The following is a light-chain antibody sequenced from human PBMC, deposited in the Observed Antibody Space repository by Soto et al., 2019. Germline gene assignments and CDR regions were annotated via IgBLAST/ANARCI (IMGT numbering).Light chain of an antibody. Sequence: SYELTQPPSVSVSPGQTARITCLGEALPKQYAYWYQQKPGQPPVLVINKDSGRPSGIPERFSGSSSGTTVTLTISGVQAEDEADYYCQSADSSGTYVVFGGGTKLTVL. CDR1: ALPKQY. J-gene: IGLJ2*01. V-gene: IGLV3-25*03. CDR2: KDS. CDR3: QSADSSGTYVV.